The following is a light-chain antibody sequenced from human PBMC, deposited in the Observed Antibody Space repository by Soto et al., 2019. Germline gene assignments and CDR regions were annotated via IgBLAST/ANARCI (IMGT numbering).Light chain of an antibody. V-gene: IGLV2-8*01. J-gene: IGLJ1*01. Sequence: QSALTQPPSASGSPGQSGTISCTGTSSDVGGYKYVSWYQQHPGKAPKVMIYEVSKRPSGVPDRFSGSKSGNTASLTVSGLQAEDEADYYCSSYAGSDLYVFGSGTKVTVL. CDR2: EVS. CDR3: SSYAGSDLYV. CDR1: SSDVGGYKY.